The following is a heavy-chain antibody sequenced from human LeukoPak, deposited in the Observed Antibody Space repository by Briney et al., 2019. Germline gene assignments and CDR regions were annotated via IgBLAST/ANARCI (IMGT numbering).Heavy chain of an antibody. CDR3: TTDPRPFTIFGAPVALLRPAVDY. Sequence: PGGSLRLSCAASGFTFSSYAMNWVRQAPGKGLEWVGRIKSKTDGGTTDYAAPVKGRFTISRDDSKNTLYLQMNSLKTEDTAVYYCTTDPRPFTIFGAPVALLRPAVDYWGQGTLVTVSS. CDR2: IKSKTDGGTT. CDR1: GFTFSSYA. J-gene: IGHJ4*02. D-gene: IGHD3-3*01. V-gene: IGHV3-15*07.